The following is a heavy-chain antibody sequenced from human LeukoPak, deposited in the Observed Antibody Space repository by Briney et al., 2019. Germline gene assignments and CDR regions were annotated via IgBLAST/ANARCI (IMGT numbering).Heavy chain of an antibody. Sequence: SVRVSCTASGGTFSSYAISWVPHAPGQGLEWMGGIIPIFGAANYAQKFQGRVTITASVSTSTAYMELSSLRSEDTAVYYCAREGYYDILTDNWFDPWGQGTLVTVSS. CDR2: IIPIFGAA. D-gene: IGHD3-9*01. CDR1: GGTFSSYA. CDR3: AREGYYDILTDNWFDP. V-gene: IGHV1-69*13. J-gene: IGHJ5*02.